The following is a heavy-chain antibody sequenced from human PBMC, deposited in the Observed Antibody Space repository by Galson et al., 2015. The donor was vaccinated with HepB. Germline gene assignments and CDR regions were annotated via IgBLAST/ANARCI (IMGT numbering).Heavy chain of an antibody. V-gene: IGHV3-30*18. J-gene: IGHJ6*02. CDR1: GFTFSSYG. CDR2: ISHDGRNI. D-gene: IGHD5-12*01. Sequence: SLRLSCAASGFTFSSYGMHWVRQTPGKGLEWVAVISHDGRNIYYAESVKGRLTISRDNSKNTLYLQMNSLRTEDTAIYYCAKDIVDTKNYYYNGLDVWGRGTTVTVSS. CDR3: AKDIVDTKNYYYNGLDV.